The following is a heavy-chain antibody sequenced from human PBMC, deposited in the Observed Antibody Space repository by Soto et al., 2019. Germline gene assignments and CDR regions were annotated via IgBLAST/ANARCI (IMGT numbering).Heavy chain of an antibody. Sequence: GGSLRLSCAASGFTVSSNYMSWVRQAPGKGLEWVSVIYSGSIIYYADSVKGRFTISRDNAKNSLYLQMNSLRAEDTAVYYCARVNGYYYYGMDVWGQGTTVTVSS. V-gene: IGHV3-53*01. D-gene: IGHD3-22*01. J-gene: IGHJ6*02. CDR3: ARVNGYYYYGMDV. CDR1: GFTVSSNY. CDR2: IYSGSII.